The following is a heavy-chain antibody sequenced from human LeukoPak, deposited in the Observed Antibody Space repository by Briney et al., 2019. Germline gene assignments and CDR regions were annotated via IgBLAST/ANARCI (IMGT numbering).Heavy chain of an antibody. CDR2: IYYIVST. CDR3: AGTPYYDSSGYYNDY. D-gene: IGHD3-22*01. CDR1: AASIRGYY. J-gene: IGHJ4*02. Sequence: SETLSLTCTVSAASIRGYYWSWIRQPPGKGLEWIGYIYYIVSTNYNPSLKSRVTISVDTSKNQFSLKLRSVTAADTAVYYCAGTPYYDSSGYYNDYWGQGTLVTVSS. V-gene: IGHV4-59*01.